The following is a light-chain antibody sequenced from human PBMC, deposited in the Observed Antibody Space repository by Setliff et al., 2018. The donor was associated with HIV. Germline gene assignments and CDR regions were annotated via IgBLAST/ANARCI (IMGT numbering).Light chain of an antibody. CDR1: SSDIGNYNR. V-gene: IGLV2-18*02. J-gene: IGLJ1*01. Sequence: QSVLTQPPSVSGSPGDSVTISCTGTSSDIGNYNRVSWYQQPPGTVPKLMIYEVSNRPSGVPDRFSGSKSGNTASLTISGLQAEDEADYYCSSYTSSSTYVFGTGTKV. CDR3: SSYTSSSTYV. CDR2: EVS.